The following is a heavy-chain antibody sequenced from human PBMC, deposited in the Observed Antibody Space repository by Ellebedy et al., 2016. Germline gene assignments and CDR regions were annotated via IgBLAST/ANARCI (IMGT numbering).Heavy chain of an antibody. J-gene: IGHJ4*02. CDR1: GFTFSSYW. Sequence: GESLKISXAASGFTFSSYWMHWVRQAPGKGLVWVSRINSDGSSTSYADSVKGRFTISRDNAKNSLYLQMNSLRAEDTAVYYCARGWGAMVRGLYYFDYWGQGTLVTVSS. CDR2: INSDGSST. CDR3: ARGWGAMVRGLYYFDY. V-gene: IGHV3-74*01. D-gene: IGHD3-10*01.